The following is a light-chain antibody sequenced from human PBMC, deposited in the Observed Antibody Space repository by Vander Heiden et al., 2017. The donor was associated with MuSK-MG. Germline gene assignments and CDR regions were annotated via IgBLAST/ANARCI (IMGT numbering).Light chain of an antibody. Sequence: DIQMTQSPSSLSASVGDRVTITCRASQSISSYLNWYQQKPGKAPKFLIYAASTLHRGVPSRFSGSGSGTDFTLTISSLQPEDFATYYCQQSYSAPLTFGGGTTVEI. J-gene: IGKJ4*01. V-gene: IGKV1-39*01. CDR1: QSISSY. CDR3: QQSYSAPLT. CDR2: AAS.